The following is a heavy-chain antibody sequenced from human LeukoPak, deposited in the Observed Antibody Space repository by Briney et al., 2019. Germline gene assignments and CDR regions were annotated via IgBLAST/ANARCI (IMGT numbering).Heavy chain of an antibody. V-gene: IGHV4-59*01. J-gene: IGHJ4*02. D-gene: IGHD6-13*01. CDR1: GGSISSYY. Sequence: SETLSLTCTVSGGSISSYYWGWIRQPPGKGLEWIGYIYYSGSTNYNPSLKSRVTISVDTSKNQFSLKLNSVTAADTAVYYCARDRGIAAAVPFDYWGQGTLVTVSS. CDR2: IYYSGST. CDR3: ARDRGIAAAVPFDY.